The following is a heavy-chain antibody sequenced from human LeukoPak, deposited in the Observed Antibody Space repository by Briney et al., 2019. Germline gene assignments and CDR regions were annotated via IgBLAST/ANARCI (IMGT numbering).Heavy chain of an antibody. CDR1: GGSISSSSYY. J-gene: IGHJ4*02. D-gene: IGHD4-11*01. Sequence: SETLSLTCTVSGGSISSSSYYWGWIRQPPGKGLEWIGSIYYSGSTYYNPSLKSRVTISVDTSKNQFSLKLSSVTAADTAVYYCARHCGSTVTMDWYFDYWGQGTLVTVSS. CDR3: ARHCGSTVTMDWYFDY. V-gene: IGHV4-39*01. CDR2: IYYSGST.